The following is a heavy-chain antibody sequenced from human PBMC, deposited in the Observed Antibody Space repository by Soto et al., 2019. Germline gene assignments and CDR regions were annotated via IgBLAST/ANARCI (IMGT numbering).Heavy chain of an antibody. CDR1: GFTFSSYA. V-gene: IGHV3-30-3*01. D-gene: IGHD5-12*01. Sequence: QVQLVESGGGVVQPGRSLRLSCAASGFTFSSYAMHWVRQAPGKGLEWVAVISYDGSNKYYADSVKGRFTISRDNSKNTLYLQMNSLRAEDTAVYYCARDYGNGGYSGQGYYYYYGMDVWGQGTTVTVSS. J-gene: IGHJ6*02. CDR3: ARDYGNGGYSGQGYYYYYGMDV. CDR2: ISYDGSNK.